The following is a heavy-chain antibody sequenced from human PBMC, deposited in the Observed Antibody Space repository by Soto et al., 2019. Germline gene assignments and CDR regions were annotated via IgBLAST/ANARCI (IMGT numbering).Heavy chain of an antibody. CDR1: GYSISSGYY. CDR2: IYHSGST. J-gene: IGHJ4*02. D-gene: IGHD6-6*01. Sequence: KASETLSLTCAVSGYSISSGYYWGWIRQPPGKGLEWIGSIYHSGSTYYNPSLKSRVTISVDTSKNQFSLKLSSVTAADTAVYYCAREAPESYFDYWGQGTLVTV. CDR3: AREAPESYFDY. V-gene: IGHV4-38-2*02.